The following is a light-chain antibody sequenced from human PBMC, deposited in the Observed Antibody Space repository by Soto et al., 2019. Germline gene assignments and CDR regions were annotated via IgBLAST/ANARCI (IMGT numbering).Light chain of an antibody. CDR3: QQYNVWPLT. J-gene: IGKJ4*01. CDR2: VAS. CDR1: QSVSSN. Sequence: IVMTQSPATLSVSPGERATLSCRASQSVSSNLAWYQQKPGQTPKLLIYVASTRATCIPARFSGSGSGTEFTLTISSLQSEDFAVYYCQQYNVWPLTFGGGTKVEFK. V-gene: IGKV3-15*01.